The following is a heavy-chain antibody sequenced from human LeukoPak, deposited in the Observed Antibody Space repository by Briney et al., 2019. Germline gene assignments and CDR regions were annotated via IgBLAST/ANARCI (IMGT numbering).Heavy chain of an antibody. CDR1: GYTVINYG. Sequence: ASVKVSCKAFGYTVINYGITWVRQAPGQGLEWLGWINPDNGNTNYAQRLQGRVTMTTDPSTRTAYMALRSLRSDDTAVYYCARGAGGVISDNAFDIWGQGTMVTVSS. V-gene: IGHV1-18*01. J-gene: IGHJ3*02. CDR3: ARGAGGVISDNAFDI. D-gene: IGHD2-21*01. CDR2: INPDNGNT.